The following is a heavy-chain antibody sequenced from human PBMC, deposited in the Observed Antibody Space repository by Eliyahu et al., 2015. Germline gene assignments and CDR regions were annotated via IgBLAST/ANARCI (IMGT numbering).Heavy chain of an antibody. CDR3: ARDPGAGSYGMDV. CDR2: IYSGGGT. Sequence: EVQLVESGGGLIQPGGSLRLXXXASGFXVSNNYMSWVRQAPGKGLEWVSNIYSGGGTDYADSVKGRFTISRDNSKNTLYLQMNSLRAEDTAVYYCARDPGAGSYGMDVWGQGTTVTVSS. D-gene: IGHD3-10*01. CDR1: GFXVSNNY. J-gene: IGHJ6*02. V-gene: IGHV3-53*01.